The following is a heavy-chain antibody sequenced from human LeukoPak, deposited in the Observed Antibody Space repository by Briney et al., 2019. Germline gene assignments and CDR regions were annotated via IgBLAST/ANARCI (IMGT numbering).Heavy chain of an antibody. CDR2: INPNSGGT. D-gene: IGHD6-13*01. CDR1: GYTFTGYY. J-gene: IGHJ4*01. V-gene: IGHV1-2*06. CDR3: AREPLDSSSWSYYFDY. Sequence: ASVKVSCKASGYTFTGYYMHWVRQAPGQGLEWMGRINPNSGGTNYAQKFQGRVTMTRDTSISTAYMDLSRLRSDDTAVYHCAREPLDSSSWSYYFDYWGRGTLVTVSS.